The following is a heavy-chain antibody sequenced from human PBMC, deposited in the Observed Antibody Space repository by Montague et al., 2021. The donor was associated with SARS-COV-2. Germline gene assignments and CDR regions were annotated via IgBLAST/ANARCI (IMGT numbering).Heavy chain of an antibody. D-gene: IGHD6-19*01. CDR1: GGSISSYY. Sequence: SETLSFTCTVSGGSISSYYWSWIRQPPGKGLEWIGYIYYIGSTNYNPSLKSRVTISVDTSKNQFSLKLSSVTAADTAVYYCARGSGWMGNAFDIWGQGTMVTVSS. V-gene: IGHV4-59*01. CDR3: ARGSGWMGNAFDI. CDR2: IYYIGST. J-gene: IGHJ3*02.